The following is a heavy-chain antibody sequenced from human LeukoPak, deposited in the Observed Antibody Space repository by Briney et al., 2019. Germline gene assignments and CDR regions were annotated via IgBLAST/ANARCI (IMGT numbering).Heavy chain of an antibody. J-gene: IGHJ3*02. Sequence: SGGSLRLSCTASGFTFGDYGMSWVRQAPGKGLEWVSYISSSSSTIYYADSVKGRFTISRDNAKNSLYLQMNSLRAEDTAVYYCARGSIAALRSDPDDAFDIWGQGTMVTVSS. CDR2: ISSSSSTI. V-gene: IGHV3-48*01. CDR1: GFTFGDYG. D-gene: IGHD6-6*01. CDR3: ARGSIAALRSDPDDAFDI.